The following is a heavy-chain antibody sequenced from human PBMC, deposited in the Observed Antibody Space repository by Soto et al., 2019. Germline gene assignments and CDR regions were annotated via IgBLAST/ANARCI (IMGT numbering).Heavy chain of an antibody. CDR2: IYASGRT. CDR3: ARHFYVDPSLDQYYSDL. V-gene: IGHV4-4*07. J-gene: IGHJ2*01. Sequence: QVQLQESCPGLVKPSETLSLTCTVSGVSITPYFWSWIRQSAGKAPEWVGHIYASGRTTYNPSLKSRVTMFVSQTQVSLRLTSVTAADTAVYYCARHFYVDPSLDQYYSDLWGRGALVTVSS. CDR1: GVSITPYF. D-gene: IGHD3-3*02.